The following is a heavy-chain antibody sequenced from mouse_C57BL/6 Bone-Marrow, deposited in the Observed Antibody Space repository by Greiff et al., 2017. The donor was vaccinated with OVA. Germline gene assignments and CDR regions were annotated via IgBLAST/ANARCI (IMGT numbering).Heavy chain of an antibody. CDR1: GISITTGNYR. Sequence: EVQLQQSGPGLVKPSQTVFLTCTVTGISITTGNYRWSWIRQFPGNKLEWIGYIYYSGTITYNPSLTSRTTITRDTPKNQFFLEMNSLTAEDTATYYCARGYSNQYYFDYWGQGTTLTVSS. V-gene: IGHV3-5*01. CDR2: IYYSGTI. J-gene: IGHJ2*01. D-gene: IGHD2-5*01. CDR3: ARGYSNQYYFDY.